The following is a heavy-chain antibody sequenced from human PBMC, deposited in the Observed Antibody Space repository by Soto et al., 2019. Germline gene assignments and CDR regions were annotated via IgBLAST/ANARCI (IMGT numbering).Heavy chain of an antibody. V-gene: IGHV1-69*13. J-gene: IGHJ6*02. CDR2: IIPIFGTA. Sequence: SVKVSCKASGGSFSSCAISWVRQAPGQGLEWMGGIIPIFGTANYAQKFQGRVTITADESTSTAYMELSSLRSEDTAVYYCARAPYDFWSGYRGAYYYYGMDVWGQGTTVTVPS. CDR1: GGSFSSCA. D-gene: IGHD3-3*01. CDR3: ARAPYDFWSGYRGAYYYYGMDV.